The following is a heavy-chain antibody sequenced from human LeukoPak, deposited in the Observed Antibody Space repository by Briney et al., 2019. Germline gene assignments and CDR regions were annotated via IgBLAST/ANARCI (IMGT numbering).Heavy chain of an antibody. CDR1: GGSISSYY. CDR2: IYYSGST. D-gene: IGHD2-8*01. Sequence: SETLSLTCTVSGGSISSYYWSWIRQPPGKGLEWIGYIYYSGSTNYNPSLKSRVTISVDTSKNQFSLKLSSVTAADTAVYYCARQTSGYCTNGVCPTLDYWGQGTLVTVSS. CDR3: ARQTSGYCTNGVCPTLDY. J-gene: IGHJ4*02. V-gene: IGHV4-59*08.